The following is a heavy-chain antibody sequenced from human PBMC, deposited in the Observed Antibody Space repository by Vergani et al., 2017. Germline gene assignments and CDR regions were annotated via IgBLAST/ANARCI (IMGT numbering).Heavy chain of an antibody. D-gene: IGHD6-19*01. J-gene: IGHJ4*02. V-gene: IGHV3-49*05. CDR2: IRSKAYGGTT. CDR3: TRGRVNGWSRGYYFDY. CDR1: GFTFGDYA. Sequence: VQLVESGGGLVKPGGSLRLSCTASGFTFGDYAMSWFRQAPGKGLEWVGFIRSKAYGGTTEYAASVKGRFTISRDDSKSIAYLQMNSLKTEDTAVYYCTRGRVNGWSRGYYFDYWGQGTLVTVSS.